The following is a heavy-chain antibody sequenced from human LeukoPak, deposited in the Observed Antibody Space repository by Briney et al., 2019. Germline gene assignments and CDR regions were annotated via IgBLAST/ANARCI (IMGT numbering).Heavy chain of an antibody. D-gene: IGHD6-13*01. Sequence: SETLSLTCTVSGGSISSSSYYWGWLRQPPGKGLEWIGSIYYSGSTYYNPSLKSRVTISVDTSKNQFSLKLSSVTAADTAVYYCARHGGTYSNYYMDVWGKGTTVTVSS. CDR1: GGSISSSSYY. CDR3: ARHGGTYSNYYMDV. J-gene: IGHJ6*03. CDR2: IYYSGST. V-gene: IGHV4-39*01.